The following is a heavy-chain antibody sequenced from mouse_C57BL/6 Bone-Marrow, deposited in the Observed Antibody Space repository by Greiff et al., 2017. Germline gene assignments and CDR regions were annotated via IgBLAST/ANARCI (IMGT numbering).Heavy chain of an antibody. D-gene: IGHD1-3*01. V-gene: IGHV3-8*01. CDR1: GYSITSDY. Sequence: DVMLVESGPGLAKPSQPLSLTCSVTGYSITSDYWNWIRKFPGNKLEYMGYISYSGSTYYNPSLKSRISITRDTSKNQYYLQLNSVTTEDTATYYCARYKLSLRGFDYWGQGTTLTVSS. J-gene: IGHJ2*01. CDR2: ISYSGST. CDR3: ARYKLSLRGFDY.